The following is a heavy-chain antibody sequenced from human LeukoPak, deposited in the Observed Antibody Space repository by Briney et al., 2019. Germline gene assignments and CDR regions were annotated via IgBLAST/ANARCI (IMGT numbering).Heavy chain of an antibody. CDR3: ARYKSNYYDSSGYYGLGY. D-gene: IGHD3-22*01. V-gene: IGHV1-18*04. CDR2: ISAYNGNT. CDR1: GYTFTGYY. J-gene: IGHJ4*02. Sequence: GASVKVSCKASGYTFTGYYIHWVRQAPGQGLEWMGWISAYNGNTNYAQKLQGRVTMTTDTSTSTAYMELRSLRSDDTAVYYCARYKSNYYDSSGYYGLGYWGQGTLVTVSS.